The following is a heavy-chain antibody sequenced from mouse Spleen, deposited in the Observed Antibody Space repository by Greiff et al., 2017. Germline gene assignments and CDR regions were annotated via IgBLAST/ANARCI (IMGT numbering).Heavy chain of an antibody. CDR3: ARWIITTVVATKNFDY. J-gene: IGHJ2*01. V-gene: IGHV1-50*01. D-gene: IGHD1-1*01. CDR2: IDPSDSYT. Sequence: QVQLKQPGAELVKPGASVKLSCKASGYTFTSYWMQWVKQRPGQGLEWIGEIDPSDSYTNYNQKFKGKATLTVDTSSSTAYMQLSSLTSEDSAVYYCARWIITTVVATKNFDYWGQGTTLTVSS. CDR1: GYTFTSYW.